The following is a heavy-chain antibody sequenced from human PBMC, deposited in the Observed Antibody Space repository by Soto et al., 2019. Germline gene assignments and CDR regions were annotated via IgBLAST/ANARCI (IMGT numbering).Heavy chain of an antibody. D-gene: IGHD2-8*02. V-gene: IGHV3-23*01. Sequence: PGGSLRLSSEASGFIFSSYAMNWVRQAPGKGLQWVSSITGSSDYTSYIASVKGRFTISRDNSKNTLYLQMNSLRAEDTAVYFCAKAQITGAHYALDLWSHGPLLPVSA. CDR2: ITGSSDYT. J-gene: IGHJ4*01. CDR1: GFIFSSYA. CDR3: AKAQITGAHYALDL.